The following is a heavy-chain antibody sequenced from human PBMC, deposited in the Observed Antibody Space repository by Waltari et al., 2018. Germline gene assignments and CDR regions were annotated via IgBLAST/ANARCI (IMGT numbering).Heavy chain of an antibody. CDR3: ARGGSSGWHNFDY. J-gene: IGHJ4*02. CDR2: IYSGGST. Sequence: EVQLVESGGGLIQPGGSLRLSCAASEFTVRRNYMSGVRQAPGKGLEWASVIYSGGSTNYADSVKGRFSISRDNAKNTLYLQMNSLRAEDTAVYYCARGGSSGWHNFDYWGQGTLVTVSS. V-gene: IGHV3-53*01. CDR1: EFTVRRNY. D-gene: IGHD6-19*01.